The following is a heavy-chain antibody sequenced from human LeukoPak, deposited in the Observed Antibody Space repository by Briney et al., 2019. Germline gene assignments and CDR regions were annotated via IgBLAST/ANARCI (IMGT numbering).Heavy chain of an antibody. D-gene: IGHD3-10*01. CDR2: IIPIFGTA. V-gene: IGHV1-69*05. CDR1: GGTFSSYA. J-gene: IGHJ4*02. CDR3: ARDTYGPLDY. Sequence: ASVKVSCKASGGTFSSYAISWVRQAPGQGLEWMGRIIPIFGTANYAQKFQGRVTITTDESTSTAYVELSSLRSEDTAVYYCARDTYGPLDYWGQGTLVTVSS.